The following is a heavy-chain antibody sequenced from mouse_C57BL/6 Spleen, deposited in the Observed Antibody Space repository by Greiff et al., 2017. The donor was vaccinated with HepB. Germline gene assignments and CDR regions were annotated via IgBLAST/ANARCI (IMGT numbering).Heavy chain of an antibody. CDR3: ARDEDYGSRGAY. V-gene: IGHV3-6*01. CDR1: GYSITSGYY. J-gene: IGHJ3*01. CDR2: ISYDGSN. D-gene: IGHD1-1*01. Sequence: EVQLQQSGPGLVKPSQSLSLTCSVTGYSITSGYYWNWIRQFPGNKLEWMGYISYDGSNNYNPSLKNRISITRDTSKNQFFLKLNSVTTEDTATYYCARDEDYGSRGAYWGQGTLVTVSA.